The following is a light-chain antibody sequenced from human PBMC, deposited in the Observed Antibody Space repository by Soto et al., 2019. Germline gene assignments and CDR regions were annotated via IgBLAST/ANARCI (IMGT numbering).Light chain of an antibody. CDR1: QSVSSY. CDR2: DAS. V-gene: IGKV3-11*01. CDR3: QQYGISLH. Sequence: IVLTQSPATLSLSPGERATLSCRASQSVSSYLAWYQQKPGQAPRLLTYDASNRATGIPARFSGSGSGTDFTLTISSLEPEDFAVYYCQQYGISLHFGGGTKVDI. J-gene: IGKJ4*01.